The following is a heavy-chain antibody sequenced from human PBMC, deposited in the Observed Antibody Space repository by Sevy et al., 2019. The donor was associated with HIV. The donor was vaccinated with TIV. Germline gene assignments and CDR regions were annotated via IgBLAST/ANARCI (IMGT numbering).Heavy chain of an antibody. V-gene: IGHV1-2*02. D-gene: IGHD5-12*01. CDR1: GYIFSDYW. CDR2: INPASGAT. Sequence: ASVKVSCKASGYIFSDYWIYWVRQAPGQGFEWMGWINPASGATVSGQKFQDRVAMTSDTSINTAYMELYRLTSDDTAVYYCARGGSDGNYWGQGSLVTVSS. CDR3: ARGGSDGNY. J-gene: IGHJ4*02.